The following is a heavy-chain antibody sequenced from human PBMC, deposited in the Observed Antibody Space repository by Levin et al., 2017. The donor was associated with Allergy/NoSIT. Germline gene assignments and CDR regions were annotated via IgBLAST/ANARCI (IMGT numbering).Heavy chain of an antibody. CDR3: ARGMEMSTARSGLDV. CDR1: GFTFSDYY. Sequence: GESLKISCAASGFTFSDYYMGWVRQAPGRGLEWISYISGAGNVRYYLDSLKGRITISRDNAKKSLYLQMNSLSAEDTAVYYCARGMEMSTARSGLDVWGQGTTVTVS. CDR2: ISGAGNVR. J-gene: IGHJ6*02. V-gene: IGHV3-11*01. D-gene: IGHD5-24*01.